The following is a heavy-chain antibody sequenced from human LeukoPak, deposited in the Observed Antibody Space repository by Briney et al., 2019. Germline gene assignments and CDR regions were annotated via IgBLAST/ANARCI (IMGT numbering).Heavy chain of an antibody. CDR1: GFTFSSYA. CDR2: ISYDGSNK. V-gene: IGHV3-30-3*01. Sequence: GGSLRLSCAASGFTFSSYAMHWVRQAPGKGLEWVAVISYDGSNKYYADSVKGRFTISRDNSKNTLYLQMNSLRAEDTAVYYCAGSSTSYYYYYYGMDVWGQGTAVTVSS. D-gene: IGHD2-2*01. CDR3: AGSSTSYYYYYYGMDV. J-gene: IGHJ6*02.